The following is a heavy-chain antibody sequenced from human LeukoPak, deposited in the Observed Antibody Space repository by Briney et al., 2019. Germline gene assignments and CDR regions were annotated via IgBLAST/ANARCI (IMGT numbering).Heavy chain of an antibody. J-gene: IGHJ4*02. CDR2: IIPIFGTA. CDR1: GYTFTGYY. Sequence: SVKVSCKASGYTFTGYYMHWVRQAPGQGLEWMGGIIPIFGTANYAQKFQGRVTITADESTSTAYMELSSLRSEDTAVYYCARSTRITMIVVAENLDYWGQGTLVTVSS. V-gene: IGHV1-69*13. D-gene: IGHD3-22*01. CDR3: ARSTRITMIVVAENLDY.